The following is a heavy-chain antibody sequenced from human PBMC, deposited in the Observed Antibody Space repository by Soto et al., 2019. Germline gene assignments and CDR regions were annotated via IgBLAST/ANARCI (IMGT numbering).Heavy chain of an antibody. Sequence: EVQLVESGGGLVQPGGSLRLSCAASGFTFSSYWMSWVRQAPGKGLEWVANIKQDGSEKYYVDSVKGRFTISRDNAKNSLYLQMNSRRAEDTAVYYCATFLVYYDSSGYSNWFAPWGQGTLVTVSS. CDR1: GFTFSSYW. J-gene: IGHJ5*02. CDR3: ATFLVYYDSSGYSNWFAP. V-gene: IGHV3-7*01. CDR2: IKQDGSEK. D-gene: IGHD3-22*01.